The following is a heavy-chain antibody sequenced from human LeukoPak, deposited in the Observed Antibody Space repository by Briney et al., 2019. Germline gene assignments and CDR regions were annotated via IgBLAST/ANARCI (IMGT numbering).Heavy chain of an antibody. CDR2: INPSGGST. V-gene: IGHV1-46*01. CDR1: GYTFTSYY. D-gene: IGHD5-18*01. CDR3: TRFPNTAMVMGLEYYYYGMDV. Sequence: ASVKVSCKASGYTFTSYYMHWVRQAPGQGLEWMGIINPSGGSTSYAQKFQGRVTMTRDTSMSTVYMELSSLRSEDTAVYYCTRFPNTAMVMGLEYYYYGMDVWGQGTTVTVSS. J-gene: IGHJ6*02.